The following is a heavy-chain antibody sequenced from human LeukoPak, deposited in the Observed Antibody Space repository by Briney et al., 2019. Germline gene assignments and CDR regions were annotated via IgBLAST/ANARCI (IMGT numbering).Heavy chain of an antibody. Sequence: PSETLSLTCTVSGGSISSSSYYRGWIRQPPGQGLEWIGSIYYSGSTYYNPSLKSRVTISVDTSKNQFSLKLTSVTAADTAVYYCARQTGSGLFILPGGQGTLVTVSS. J-gene: IGHJ4*02. CDR2: IYYSGST. CDR3: ARQTGSGLFILP. D-gene: IGHD3/OR15-3a*01. CDR1: GGSISSSSYY. V-gene: IGHV4-39*01.